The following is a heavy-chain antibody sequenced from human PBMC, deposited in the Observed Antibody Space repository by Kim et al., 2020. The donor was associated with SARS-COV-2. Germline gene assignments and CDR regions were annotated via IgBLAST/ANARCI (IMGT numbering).Heavy chain of an antibody. CDR1: GFTFDDYA. CDR3: AKDGSSGWTPYWYFDL. J-gene: IGHJ2*01. CDR2: ISWNSGSI. Sequence: GGSLRLSCAASGFTFDDYAMHWVRQAPGKGLEWVSGISWNSGSIGYADSVKGRFTISRDNAKNSLYLQMNSLRAEDTALYYCAKDGSSGWTPYWYFDLWGRGTLVTVSS. D-gene: IGHD6-19*01. V-gene: IGHV3-9*01.